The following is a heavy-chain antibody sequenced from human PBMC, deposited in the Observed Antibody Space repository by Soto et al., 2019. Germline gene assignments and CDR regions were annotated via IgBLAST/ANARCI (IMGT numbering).Heavy chain of an antibody. D-gene: IGHD6-19*01. CDR2: ISGSGGST. Sequence: GGSLRLSCAASGFTFSSYAMSWVRQAPGKGLEWVSAISGSGGSTYYADSVKGRFTISRDNSKNTLYLQMNSLRAKDTAVYYCAKDLRTADNSSGWYYFDYWGQGTLVTVS. CDR1: GFTFSSYA. V-gene: IGHV3-23*01. J-gene: IGHJ4*02. CDR3: AKDLRTADNSSGWYYFDY.